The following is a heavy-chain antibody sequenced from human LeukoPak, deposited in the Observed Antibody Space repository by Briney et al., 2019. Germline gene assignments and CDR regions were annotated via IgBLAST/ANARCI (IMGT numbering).Heavy chain of an antibody. J-gene: IGHJ4*02. Sequence: GGSLRLSCAASGFTFNKYIVSWVRQAPGKGLEWVSSITSGTTYIYYADSVRGRFTLSRDNAKNSLYLQMNSLRAEDTAVYYCARWPYSSSYYFDYWGQGTLVTVSS. D-gene: IGHD6-6*01. CDR1: GFTFNKYI. CDR2: ITSGTTYI. CDR3: ARWPYSSSYYFDY. V-gene: IGHV3-21*01.